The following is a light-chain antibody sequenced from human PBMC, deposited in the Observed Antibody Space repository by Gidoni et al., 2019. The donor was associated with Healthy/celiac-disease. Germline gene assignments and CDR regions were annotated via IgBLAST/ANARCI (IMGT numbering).Light chain of an antibody. CDR1: SSNVGSNT. J-gene: IGLJ3*02. V-gene: IGLV1-44*01. Sequence: QSVLTQPPSASETPGQRVTISCSGSSSNVGSNTVNWYQQLPGTAPKLLIYDNSHRPSGVPDRFSGSKSGTSASLAISWLQSEDEADYYCAAWDDSLNGYWVFGGGTKLTVL. CDR3: AAWDDSLNGYWV. CDR2: DNS.